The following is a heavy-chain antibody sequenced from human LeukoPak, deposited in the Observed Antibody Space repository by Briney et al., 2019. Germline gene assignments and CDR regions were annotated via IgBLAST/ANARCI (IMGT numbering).Heavy chain of an antibody. V-gene: IGHV1-18*01. CDR2: ISAYNGNT. J-gene: IGHJ5*02. CDR3: ARDGGWFGDVLKWFDP. D-gene: IGHD3-10*01. Sequence: GASVKVSCKTSGYTFTSYGISWVRQAPGQGLEWMGWISAYNGNTNYAQNLQGRVTMTTDTSTSTAYMELRSLRSGDTAVYYCARDGGWFGDVLKWFDPWGQGTLVTVSS. CDR1: GYTFTSYG.